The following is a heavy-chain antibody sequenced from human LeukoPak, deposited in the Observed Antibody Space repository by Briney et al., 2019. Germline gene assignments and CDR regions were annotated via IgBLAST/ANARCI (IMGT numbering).Heavy chain of an antibody. CDR2: VDHTGST. CDR1: DDSITMYY. D-gene: IGHD1-1*01. Sequence: SETLSLACSVSDDSITMYYWTWIRQPPGKGLEWIGYVDHTGSTNFNPSLNGRVSISRDTTKNLFSLRLRSVTAADTAVYFCARGRVSSSTWYSTYYYYFYMDVWGKGTTVTVSS. V-gene: IGHV4-59*01. CDR3: ARGRVSSSTWYSTYYYYFYMDV. J-gene: IGHJ6*03.